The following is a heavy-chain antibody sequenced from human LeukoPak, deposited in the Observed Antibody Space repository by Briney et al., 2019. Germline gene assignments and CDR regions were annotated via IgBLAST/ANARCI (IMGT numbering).Heavy chain of an antibody. Sequence: GGSLRLSCAASGFTFSSFAMNWVRQAPGKGLEWVSVISNSGANPYYADSVKGRFTISRDSAKNSLYLQMNSLRAEDTAVYFCARGVYYDLLSGSFDAFDIWGQGTMVTVSS. CDR3: ARGVYYDLLSGSFDAFDI. D-gene: IGHD3-3*01. CDR1: GFTFSSFA. J-gene: IGHJ3*02. V-gene: IGHV3-23*01. CDR2: ISNSGANP.